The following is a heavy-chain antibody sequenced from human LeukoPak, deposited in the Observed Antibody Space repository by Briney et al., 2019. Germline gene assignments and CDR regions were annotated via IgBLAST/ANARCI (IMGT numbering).Heavy chain of an antibody. D-gene: IGHD7-27*01. CDR2: IYTSGST. Sequence: SETLSLTCTVSGGSISSGSYYWSWIRQPAGKGLEWIGRIYTSGSTNYNPSLKSRVTISVDTSKNQFSLKLSSVTAADTAVYYCARGFELGIDAFDIWGQGTMVTVSS. J-gene: IGHJ3*02. CDR3: ARGFELGIDAFDI. V-gene: IGHV4-61*02. CDR1: GGSISSGSYY.